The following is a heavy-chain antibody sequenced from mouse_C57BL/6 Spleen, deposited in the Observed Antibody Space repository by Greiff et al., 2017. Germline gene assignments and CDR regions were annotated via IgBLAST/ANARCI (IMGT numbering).Heavy chain of an antibody. J-gene: IGHJ3*01. V-gene: IGHV1-5*01. CDR1: GYTFTSYW. CDR3: TNYYGSLPFAY. D-gene: IGHD1-1*01. CDR2: IYPGNSDT. Sequence: VQLQQSGTVLARPGASVKISCKTSGYTFTSYWMHWVKQRPGQGLEWIGAIYPGNSDTSYNQKFKGKAKLTAVTSASTAYMELSSLTNEDSAVYYCTNYYGSLPFAYWGQGTLVTVSA.